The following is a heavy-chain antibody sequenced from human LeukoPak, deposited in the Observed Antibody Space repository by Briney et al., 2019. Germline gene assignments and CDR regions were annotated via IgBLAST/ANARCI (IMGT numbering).Heavy chain of an antibody. V-gene: IGHV3-30*04. J-gene: IGHJ4*02. CDR3: ARETYCTNTSCPIGDHFDY. Sequence: GGSLRLSCAASGFTFSTYAMHWVRQAPGKGLEWVAVISYDGSNKYYADSMKGRFTISRDNAKNSLYLQMNSLRAEDTAVYYCARETYCTNTSCPIGDHFDYWGQGTLVTVSS. CDR2: ISYDGSNK. D-gene: IGHD2-2*01. CDR1: GFTFSTYA.